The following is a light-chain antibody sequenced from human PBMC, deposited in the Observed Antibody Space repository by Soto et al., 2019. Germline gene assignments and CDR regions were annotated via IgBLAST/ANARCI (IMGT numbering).Light chain of an antibody. CDR1: QSVSDH. V-gene: IGKV3-11*01. Sequence: EIVLTQSPATLSLSPGERATLSCRASQSVSDHLAWYQHKPGQAPRLLIYDASNRATGIPARFTGSGSGTDFTLTISCLEPEDFAVYYCHQRSNWPGTFGGGTKVDI. CDR2: DAS. CDR3: HQRSNWPGT. J-gene: IGKJ4*01.